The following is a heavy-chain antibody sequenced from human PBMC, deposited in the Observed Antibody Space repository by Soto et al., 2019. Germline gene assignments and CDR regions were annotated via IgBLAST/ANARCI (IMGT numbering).Heavy chain of an antibody. CDR2: IYPGDSDT. CDR3: ARRIKYSSSSDAFDI. CDR1: VYSFTSYW. V-gene: IGHV5-51*01. D-gene: IGHD6-6*01. Sequence: PGESLKISCKGSVYSFTSYWIGWVRQMPGKGLEWMGIIYPGDSDTRYSPSFQGQVTISADKSISIAYLQWSSLKASDTAMYYCARRIKYSSSSDAFDIWGQGTMVTVSS. J-gene: IGHJ3*02.